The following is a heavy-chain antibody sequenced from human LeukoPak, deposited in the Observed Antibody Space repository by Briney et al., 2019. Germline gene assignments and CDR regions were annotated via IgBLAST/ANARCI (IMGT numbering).Heavy chain of an antibody. D-gene: IGHD3-22*01. CDR3: ARESYYYDSSGSLDYGMDV. CDR2: IHTSGST. J-gene: IGHJ6*02. CDR1: GGSISSYY. Sequence: PSETLSLTCTVSGGSISSYYWSWIRQPAGKGLEWIGRIHTSGSTNYNPSLKSRVTMSVDTSKNQFSLKLSSVTAADTAVYYCARESYYYDSSGSLDYGMDVWGQGTTVTVSS. V-gene: IGHV4-4*07.